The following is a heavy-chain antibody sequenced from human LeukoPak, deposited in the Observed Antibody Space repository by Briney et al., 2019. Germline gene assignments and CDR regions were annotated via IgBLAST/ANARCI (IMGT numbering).Heavy chain of an antibody. D-gene: IGHD2-2*01. Sequence: GESLKISCKASGYRFSTYWIGWARQMSGKGLERMGIIYPGDSDTRYSPSFQGQVTISADKSITTASLQWSSLKASDTAIYYCVRRGRGDNCTSTSCYDYWGQGTLVTVSS. CDR2: IYPGDSDT. V-gene: IGHV5-51*01. CDR3: VRRGRGDNCTSTSCYDY. J-gene: IGHJ4*02. CDR1: GYRFSTYW.